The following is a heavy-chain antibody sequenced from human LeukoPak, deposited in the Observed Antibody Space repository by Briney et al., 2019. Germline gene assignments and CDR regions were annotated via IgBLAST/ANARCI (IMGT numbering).Heavy chain of an antibody. V-gene: IGHV1-18*01. J-gene: IGHJ5*02. Sequence: ASVKVSCKASGYSFTTYGISWVRQAPGQGLEWMGWISAYNGNTNYAQKLQGRVTMTTDTSTSTAYMELRSLRYDDTAVYYCARDMIAARPNWFDPWGQGTLVTASS. CDR1: GYSFTTYG. D-gene: IGHD6-6*01. CDR2: ISAYNGNT. CDR3: ARDMIAARPNWFDP.